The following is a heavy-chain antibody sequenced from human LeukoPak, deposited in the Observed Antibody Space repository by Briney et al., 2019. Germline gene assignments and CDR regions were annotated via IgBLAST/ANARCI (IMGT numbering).Heavy chain of an antibody. D-gene: IGHD2-2*01. CDR3: ARHCSSTSCYGSSGFDP. J-gene: IGHJ5*02. V-gene: IGHV4-39*01. CDR2: IYYSGST. CDR1: GGSISSSSYY. Sequence: SETLSLTCTVSGGSISSSSYYWGWIRQPPGKGLEWIGSIYYSGSTYYNPSLKSRVTISVDTSKNQFSLKLSSVTAADTAVYYCARHCSSTSCYGSSGFDPWGQGTLVTVSS.